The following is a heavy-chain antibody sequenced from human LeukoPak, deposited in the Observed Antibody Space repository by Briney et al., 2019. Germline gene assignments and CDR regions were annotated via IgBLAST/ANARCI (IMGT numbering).Heavy chain of an antibody. CDR2: INHSGST. V-gene: IGHV4-34*01. Sequence: SETLSLTCAVYSGSFSGYYWNWIRQPPGKGLEWIGEINHSGSTNYNPSLKSRVTISVDTSKNQFSLKLSSVTAADTGIYYCARHSRSGYIGYENAFDIWGQGTMVTVSS. D-gene: IGHD5-12*01. CDR3: ARHSRSGYIGYENAFDI. CDR1: SGSFSGYY. J-gene: IGHJ3*02.